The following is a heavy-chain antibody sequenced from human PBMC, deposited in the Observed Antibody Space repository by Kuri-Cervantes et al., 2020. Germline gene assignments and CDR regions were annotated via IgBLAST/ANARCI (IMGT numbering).Heavy chain of an antibody. Sequence: SVKGRFTISGGISKSTLYLQMNSLRAEDTAVYYCARDSGSYYFDYWGQGTLVTVSS. D-gene: IGHD1-26*01. CDR3: ARDSGSYYFDY. V-gene: IGHV3-30*01. J-gene: IGHJ4*02.